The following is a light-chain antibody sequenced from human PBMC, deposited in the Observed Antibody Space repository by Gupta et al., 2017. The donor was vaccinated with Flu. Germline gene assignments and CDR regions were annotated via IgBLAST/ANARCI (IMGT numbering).Light chain of an antibody. CDR2: LDS. CDR1: QSLLHSNGYNY. V-gene: IGKV2-28*01. J-gene: IGKJ3*01. Sequence: DIVMTRHHLPLPVAPGEPAPSSCSSRQSLLHSNGYNYLDWYLQKPGQSPQLLIYLDSTRPSGVPDRLSGSGSGSDSTLKISRVEAEDVGVDYCMQALQTPRVTFGPGTKVDIK. CDR3: MQALQTPRVT.